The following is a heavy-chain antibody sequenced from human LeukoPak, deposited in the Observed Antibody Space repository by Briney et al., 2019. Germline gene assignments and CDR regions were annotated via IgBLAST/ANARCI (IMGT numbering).Heavy chain of an antibody. CDR3: AAFRGSPIDI. D-gene: IGHD3-10*01. V-gene: IGHV4-39*01. CDR2: IYYSGST. CDR1: GGSTSSSSYY. J-gene: IGHJ3*02. Sequence: SETLSLTCTVSGGSTSSSSYYWGWIRQPPGKGLEWIGSIYYSGSTYYSPSLRSRVTISVDTSKNQFSLKLSSVTAADTAVYYCAAFRGSPIDIWGQGTMVTVSS.